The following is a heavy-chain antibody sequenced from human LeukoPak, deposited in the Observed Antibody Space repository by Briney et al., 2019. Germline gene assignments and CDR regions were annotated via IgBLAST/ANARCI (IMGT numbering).Heavy chain of an antibody. V-gene: IGHV4-61*01. CDR1: GDSVSNDRYY. CDR3: ARYNWNTWFDP. D-gene: IGHD1-1*01. J-gene: IGHJ5*02. Sequence: SETLSLTCTVSGDSVSNDRYYWTWIRQSPGKGLEWIAYIRYSGHTNYNPSLDTRVTISLDASKNQLSLRLYSVTAADTAMYYCARYNWNTWFDPWGQGALVTVSS. CDR2: IRYSGHT.